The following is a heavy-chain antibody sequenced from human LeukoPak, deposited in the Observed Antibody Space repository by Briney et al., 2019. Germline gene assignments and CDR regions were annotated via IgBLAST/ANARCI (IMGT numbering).Heavy chain of an antibody. CDR2: ISWNSGSI. D-gene: IGHD3/OR15-3a*01. Sequence: PGGSLRLSCAASGFTFDDYAMHWVRQAPGKGLEWVSGISWNSGSIGYADSVKGRFTISRDNAKNSLYLQMNSLRAEDTALYYCAKDMRRGLVNSDFDYWGQGTLVTVSS. CDR3: AKDMRRGLVNSDFDY. V-gene: IGHV3-9*01. J-gene: IGHJ4*02. CDR1: GFTFDDYA.